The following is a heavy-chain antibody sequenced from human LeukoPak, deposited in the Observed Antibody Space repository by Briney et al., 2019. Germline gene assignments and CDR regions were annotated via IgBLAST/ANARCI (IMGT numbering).Heavy chain of an antibody. J-gene: IGHJ4*02. Sequence: SGPTLVNPTQTLTLTCTFSGFSLSTSGVAVGWIRQPPGKRLEWIGYIYYSGSTNYNPSLNSRVTISLDTSKNQFSLNLSSVTAADTAVYYCARVEGSCRGAGCYPFSFDDWGQGNLVTVSS. D-gene: IGHD2-15*01. CDR1: GFSLSTSGVA. V-gene: IGHV4-61*08. CDR2: IYYSGST. CDR3: ARVEGSCRGAGCYPFSFDD.